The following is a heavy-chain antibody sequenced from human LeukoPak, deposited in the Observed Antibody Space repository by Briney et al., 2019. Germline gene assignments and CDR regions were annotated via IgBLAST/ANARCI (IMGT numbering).Heavy chain of an antibody. D-gene: IGHD3-3*01. J-gene: IGHJ3*01. CDR1: GFTFSRDS. CDR2: FSSSSSYI. V-gene: IGHV3-21*01. Sequence: PGGTLGLSCAASGFTFSRDSMNWVRQAPGKGLEWVSSFSSSSSYIYYADSVKGRFTICRDNAKNSLYLQMNSLRAEDTAVYYCARVPHTYYDFWSGYPHAFDVWGQGTMVTVSS. CDR3: ARVPHTYYDFWSGYPHAFDV.